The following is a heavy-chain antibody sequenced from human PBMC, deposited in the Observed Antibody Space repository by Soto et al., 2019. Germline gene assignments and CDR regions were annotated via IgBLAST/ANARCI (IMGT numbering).Heavy chain of an antibody. J-gene: IGHJ5*02. D-gene: IGHD6-13*01. Sequence: ASVEVSCKASGYTFTSYGISWVRQAPGQGLEWMGWISAYNGNTNYAQKLQGRVTMTTDTSTSTAYMELRSLRSDDTAVYYCARRVAAAGTSWFDPWGQGTLVTVSS. CDR1: GYTFTSYG. CDR3: ARRVAAAGTSWFDP. CDR2: ISAYNGNT. V-gene: IGHV1-18*04.